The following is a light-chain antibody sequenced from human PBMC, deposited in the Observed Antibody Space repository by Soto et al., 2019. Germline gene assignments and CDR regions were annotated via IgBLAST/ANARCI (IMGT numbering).Light chain of an antibody. V-gene: IGLV2-14*02. J-gene: IGLJ1*01. CDR3: CSYTQVITTGYV. Sequence: QSALTQPASVSGSPGQSITISCTGTSSDVGTYNLVSWYQHLPGKAPKLLIYEVTHRPSGISDRFSGSKSGNTASLTISGLPAVDAADYYCCSYTQVITTGYVFGTGTKLTVL. CDR1: SSDVGTYNL. CDR2: EVT.